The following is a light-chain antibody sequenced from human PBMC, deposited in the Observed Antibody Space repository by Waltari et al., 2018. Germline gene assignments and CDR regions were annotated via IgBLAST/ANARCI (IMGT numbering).Light chain of an antibody. CDR3: QQYNNWRTT. Sequence: EIVLTQSPATLSLSPGERATLSCRASQSVSSYLAWYQQKPGQAPRLLIYDASNRATGIPARFSGSGSGTDFTLTISSLQSEDFAIYYCQQYNNWRTTFGQGTRVEI. CDR2: DAS. J-gene: IGKJ1*01. CDR1: QSVSSY. V-gene: IGKV3-11*01.